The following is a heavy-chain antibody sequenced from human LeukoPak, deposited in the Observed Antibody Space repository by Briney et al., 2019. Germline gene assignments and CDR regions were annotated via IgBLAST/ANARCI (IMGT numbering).Heavy chain of an antibody. Sequence: SETLSLTCTVSGGSISSYYWSWIRQPPGKGLEWIGYIYYSGSTNYNPSLKSRVTISVDTSKNQFSLKLSSVTAADTAVYYCARLGPYDFWSGYQNDYYYYYMDVWGKGTTVTVSS. D-gene: IGHD3-3*01. CDR3: ARLGPYDFWSGYQNDYYYYYMDV. CDR1: GGSISSYY. J-gene: IGHJ6*03. V-gene: IGHV4-59*01. CDR2: IYYSGST.